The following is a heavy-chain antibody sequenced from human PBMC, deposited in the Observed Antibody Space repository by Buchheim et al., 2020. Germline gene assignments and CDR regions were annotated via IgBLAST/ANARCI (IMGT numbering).Heavy chain of an antibody. Sequence: QVQLQESGPGLVKPSQTLSLTCTVSGGSISSGDYYWSWIRQPPGKGLEWIGYTYYSGSTYYNPSLKSRVTIFVDTSKNPFSLYLSSVTAADTAVYYCARDTMVRGVYNWFDPWGQGTL. J-gene: IGHJ5*02. CDR1: GGSISSGDYY. CDR3: ARDTMVRGVYNWFDP. CDR2: TYYSGST. D-gene: IGHD3-10*01. V-gene: IGHV4-30-4*01.